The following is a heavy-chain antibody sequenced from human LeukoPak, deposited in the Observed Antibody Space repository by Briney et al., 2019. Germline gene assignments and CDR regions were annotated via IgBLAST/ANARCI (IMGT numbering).Heavy chain of an antibody. Sequence: PGGSLRLSCAASGFTFSNAWMSWVRQAPGKGLEWVSAISGSGGSTYYADSVKGRFTISKDNSKNTLYLQMNSLRAEDTAVYYCARVVGAFDIWGQGTMVTVSS. V-gene: IGHV3-23*01. CDR1: GFTFSNAW. CDR3: ARVVGAFDI. J-gene: IGHJ3*02. CDR2: ISGSGGST. D-gene: IGHD2-2*01.